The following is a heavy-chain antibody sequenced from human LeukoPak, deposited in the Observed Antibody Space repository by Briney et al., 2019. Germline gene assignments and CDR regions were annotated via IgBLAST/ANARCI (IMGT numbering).Heavy chain of an antibody. CDR2: ISHEGSNK. CDR3: ATDAYFDMRGGPRR. V-gene: IGHV3-30*03. D-gene: IGHD3-9*01. J-gene: IGHJ1*01. CDR1: GFIFENYG. Sequence: PGGSLRLSCAASGFIFENYGMHWVRQAPGQGLQWVAVISHEGSNKYYADSVKGRFTISRDNSKNTLFLELNSLRAEDTAVYYCATDAYFDMRGGPRRWGQGTLVSVSS.